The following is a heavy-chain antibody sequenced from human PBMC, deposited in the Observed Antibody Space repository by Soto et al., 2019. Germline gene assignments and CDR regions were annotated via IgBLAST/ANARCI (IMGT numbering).Heavy chain of an antibody. D-gene: IGHD5-12*01. CDR3: ARAPRGFSAYDASLQNDS. CDR1: ESTFSNSG. Sequence: QVQLVESGGGVVQPGRSLRLSCAASESTFSNSGMHWVRQAPGKGLKWVAVISNDGSDKYYADSVKGRFTISRENSKKTLFLQMNSRRPEKTAVYYCARAPRGFSAYDASLQNDSWGQGTLVTVSS. CDR2: ISNDGSDK. J-gene: IGHJ4*02. V-gene: IGHV3-30*03.